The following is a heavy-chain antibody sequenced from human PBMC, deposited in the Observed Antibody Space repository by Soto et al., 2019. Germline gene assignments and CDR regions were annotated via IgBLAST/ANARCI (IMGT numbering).Heavy chain of an antibody. CDR2: IHHSGST. V-gene: IGHV4-4*02. Sequence: PSETLSLTCAVSGDSISSMNWWSWVRQPPGKGLEWIGEIHHSGSTNYNPSLKSRVTISVEKSKNQFSLKLSSVTAADTAVYYCARGGTRFDPWGQGTLVTVSS. CDR1: GDSISSMNW. CDR3: ARGGTRFDP. D-gene: IGHD1-7*01. J-gene: IGHJ5*02.